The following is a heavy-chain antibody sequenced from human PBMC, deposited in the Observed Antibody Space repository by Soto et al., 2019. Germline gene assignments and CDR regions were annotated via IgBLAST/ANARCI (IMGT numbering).Heavy chain of an antibody. CDR1: RFSVTDNKY. CDR3: ARDSRYCTDSGCSIMRDACDV. D-gene: IGHD2-8*01. J-gene: IGHJ3*01. Sequence: QVQLQESGPGLVKPSGTLSLTCTVSRFSVTDNKYWSWVRQSPGKPLEWIGEIDHGGTTYYNPSLSSRVSMSMAKSKNQISLILSSVTAADTAVYYCARDSRYCTDSGCSIMRDACDVWCQGTLVTVSS. V-gene: IGHV4-4*02. CDR2: IDHGGTT.